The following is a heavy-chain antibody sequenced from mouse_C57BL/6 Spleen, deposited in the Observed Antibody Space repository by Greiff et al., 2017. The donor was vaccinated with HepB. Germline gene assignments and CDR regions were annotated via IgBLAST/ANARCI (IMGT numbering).Heavy chain of an antibody. V-gene: IGHV1-54*01. CDR2: INPGSGGT. CDR1: GYAFTNYL. CDR3: ARRGYYGSSYEYFDV. Sequence: QVHVKQSGAELVRPGTSVKVSCKASGYAFTNYLIEWVKQRPGQGLEWIGVINPGSGGTNYNEKFKGKATLTADKSSSTAYMQLSSLTSEDSAVYFCARRGYYGSSYEYFDVWGTGTTVTVSS. D-gene: IGHD1-1*01. J-gene: IGHJ1*03.